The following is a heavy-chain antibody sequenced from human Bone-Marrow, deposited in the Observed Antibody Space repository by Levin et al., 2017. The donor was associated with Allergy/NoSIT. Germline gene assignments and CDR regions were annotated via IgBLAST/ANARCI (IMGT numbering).Heavy chain of an antibody. V-gene: IGHV3-33*01. CDR2: IWYDGSNK. Sequence: GESLKISCAASGFTFSSYGMHWVRQAPGKGLEWVAVIWYDGSNKYYADSVKGRFTISRDNSKNTLYLQMNSLRAEDTAVYYCATTAYYYGSGSPPAPYYYYGMDVWGQGTTVTVSS. CDR3: ATTAYYYGSGSPPAPYYYYGMDV. D-gene: IGHD3-10*01. J-gene: IGHJ6*02. CDR1: GFTFSSYG.